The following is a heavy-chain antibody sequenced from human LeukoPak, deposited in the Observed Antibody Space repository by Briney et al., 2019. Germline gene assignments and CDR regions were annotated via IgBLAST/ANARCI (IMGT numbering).Heavy chain of an antibody. J-gene: IGHJ3*02. CDR2: IPYEGSNK. V-gene: IGHV3-30*02. CDR1: GFSFNTYA. CDR3: AKDQAIFGVVPDVFDI. Sequence: PGGSLRLSCAASGFSFNTYAMHWVRQAPGKGLEWVAFIPYEGSNKYYADSVKGRFTISRDNSKNTLYLQMNSLRTEDTAVYYCAKDQAIFGVVPDVFDIWGQGTMVTVSS. D-gene: IGHD3-3*01.